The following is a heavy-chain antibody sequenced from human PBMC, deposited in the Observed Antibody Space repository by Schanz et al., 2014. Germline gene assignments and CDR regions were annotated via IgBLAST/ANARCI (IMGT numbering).Heavy chain of an antibody. Sequence: EVQLVESGGNLVKPGGSLRLSCAASGFTFSDYSMNWVRQAPGKGLVWVSRTSHDGSFTTFADSVKGRFTISRDNAKNALYLQMNSLRAEDTAVYYCVRDTDYHFDYWGQGTLVTVSS. CDR3: VRDTDYHFDY. D-gene: IGHD4-17*01. CDR2: TSHDGSFT. V-gene: IGHV3-74*01. J-gene: IGHJ4*02. CDR1: GFTFSDYS.